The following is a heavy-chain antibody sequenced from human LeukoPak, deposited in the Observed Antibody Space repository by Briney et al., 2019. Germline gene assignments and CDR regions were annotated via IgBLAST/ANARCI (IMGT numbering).Heavy chain of an antibody. Sequence: GGSLRLSCAVSGFTFSSYGMHWVRQAPGKGLEWVAVISYDGSSKYYADSVKGRFTISRDNSKNTLYLQMNSLRAEDTAVYYCAKDKYYYDHGAFDYWGQGTLVTVSS. CDR1: GFTFSSYG. CDR2: ISYDGSSK. J-gene: IGHJ4*02. D-gene: IGHD3-22*01. V-gene: IGHV3-30*18. CDR3: AKDKYYYDHGAFDY.